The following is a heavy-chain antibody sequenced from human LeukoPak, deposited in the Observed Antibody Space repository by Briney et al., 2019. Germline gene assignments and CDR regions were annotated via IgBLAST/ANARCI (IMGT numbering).Heavy chain of an antibody. D-gene: IGHD4-17*01. J-gene: IGHJ4*02. CDR1: GFTFSNPW. CDR2: IKRKTDGGTT. Sequence: PGGSLRLSCAASGFTFSNPWMNWVRQAPGKGLEWVGRIKRKTDGGTTDYAAPVKGRFTISRDDSKNTLYLQMNSLKTEDTAVYYCTTDPDYGDRFDYWGQGTLVTVSS. CDR3: TTDPDYGDRFDY. V-gene: IGHV3-15*01.